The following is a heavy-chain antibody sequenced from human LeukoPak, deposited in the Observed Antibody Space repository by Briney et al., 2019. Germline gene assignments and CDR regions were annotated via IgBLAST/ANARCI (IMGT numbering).Heavy chain of an antibody. D-gene: IGHD5-18*01. CDR3: ARTRGHIDY. CDR1: GGSISSGGYY. CDR2: IYSGGST. J-gene: IGHJ4*02. Sequence: ETLSLTCTVSGGSISSGGYYWSWVRQAPGKGLEWVSVIYSGGSTYYADSVKGRFTISRDNSKNTLYLQMNSLRAEDTAVYYCARTRGHIDYWGQGTLVTVSS. V-gene: IGHV3-53*01.